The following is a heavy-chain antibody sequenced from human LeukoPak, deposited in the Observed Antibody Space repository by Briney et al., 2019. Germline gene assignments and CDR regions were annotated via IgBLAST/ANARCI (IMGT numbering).Heavy chain of an antibody. D-gene: IGHD3-22*01. V-gene: IGHV3-20*04. J-gene: IGHJ4*02. Sequence: GGSLRLSCAASGFTFDDYGMSWVRQAPGKWLEWVSGINWNGGSTGYADSVKGRFTISRDNAKNSLYLQMNSLRAEDTALYYCARDRIDSSGYYYFFDYWGQGTLVTVSS. CDR2: INWNGGST. CDR3: ARDRIDSSGYYYFFDY. CDR1: GFTFDDYG.